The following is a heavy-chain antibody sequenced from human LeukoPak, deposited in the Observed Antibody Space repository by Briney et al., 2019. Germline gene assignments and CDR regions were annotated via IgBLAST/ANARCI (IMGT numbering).Heavy chain of an antibody. CDR1: GFTFSGYA. D-gene: IGHD2-21*02. CDR3: AKDLLTGILVY. Sequence: GGSLRLSCAASGFTFSGYAMSWVRQAPGKGLEWVSAISGSGGGTYYADSVKGRFTISRDNSKNTLYLQMNSLRAEDTAVYYCAKDLLTGILVYWGQGTLVTVSS. V-gene: IGHV3-23*01. CDR2: ISGSGGGT. J-gene: IGHJ4*02.